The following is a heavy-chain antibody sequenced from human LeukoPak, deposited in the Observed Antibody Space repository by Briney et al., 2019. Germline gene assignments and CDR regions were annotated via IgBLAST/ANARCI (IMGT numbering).Heavy chain of an antibody. V-gene: IGHV3-53*01. J-gene: IGHJ4*02. D-gene: IGHD2-2*01. CDR3: ARGSSRAFDY. Sequence: GGSLRLSCAASGFTVSSNYRSWVRQAPGKGLEWVSVIYSGGTTNHADSVKGRFTVSRDNSKNTLYLQMNSLRAEDTAVYFCARGSSRAFDYWGQGTLVTVSS. CDR1: GFTVSSNY. CDR2: IYSGGTT.